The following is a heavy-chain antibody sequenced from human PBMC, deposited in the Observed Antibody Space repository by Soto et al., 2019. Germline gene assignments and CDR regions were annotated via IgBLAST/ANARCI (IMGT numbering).Heavy chain of an antibody. D-gene: IGHD3-3*01. V-gene: IGHV4-59*08. CDR3: ARHDDFGVVIGAENWFDP. J-gene: IGHJ5*02. CDR1: GGSISSYY. CDR2: IYYSGST. Sequence: SETLSLTCTVSGGSISSYYWSWIRQPPGKGLEWIGYIYYSGSTNYNPSLKSRVTISVDTSKNQFSLKLSSVTAADTAVYYCARHDDFGVVIGAENWFDPWGQGTLVTVSS.